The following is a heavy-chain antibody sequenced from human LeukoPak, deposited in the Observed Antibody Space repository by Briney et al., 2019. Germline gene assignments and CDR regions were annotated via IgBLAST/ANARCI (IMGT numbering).Heavy chain of an antibody. Sequence: SETLSLTCAVYGGSFSGYYWSWIPQPPGKGLEWIGEINHSGSTNYNPSLKSRVTISVDTSKNQFSLKLSSVTAADTAVYYCASPPPGDGYNPFGYWGQGTLVTVSS. D-gene: IGHD5-24*01. CDR2: INHSGST. V-gene: IGHV4-34*01. CDR3: ASPPPGDGYNPFGY. J-gene: IGHJ4*02. CDR1: GGSFSGYY.